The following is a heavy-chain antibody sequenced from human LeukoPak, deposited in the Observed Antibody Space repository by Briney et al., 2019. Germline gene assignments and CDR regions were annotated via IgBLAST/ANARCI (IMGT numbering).Heavy chain of an antibody. CDR2: IKQDGSEK. CDR1: GFTFSSYW. J-gene: IGHJ4*02. V-gene: IGHV3-7*04. Sequence: GGSLRLSCAASGFTFSSYWMSWVRQAPGKGLEWVANIKQDGSEKYYVDSVKGRFTISRDNAKNSLYLQMNSLRAEDTAVYYCAKDAYDSSGYYPGNWGQGTLVTVSS. CDR3: AKDAYDSSGYYPGN. D-gene: IGHD3-22*01.